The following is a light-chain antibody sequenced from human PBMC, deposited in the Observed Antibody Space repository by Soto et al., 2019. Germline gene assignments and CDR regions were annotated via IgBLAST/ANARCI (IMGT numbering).Light chain of an antibody. CDR3: QHYGRSPTWT. J-gene: IGKJ1*01. V-gene: IGKV3-15*01. CDR2: GAS. Sequence: EIVMTQSPATLSVSPGERATLSCRASQSVSSNLAWYQQKPGQAPRLLIYGASTRATGIPARISGSGSGTEFTLTISSLQSEDFAVYYCQHYGRSPTWTFGQGTKVEIK. CDR1: QSVSSN.